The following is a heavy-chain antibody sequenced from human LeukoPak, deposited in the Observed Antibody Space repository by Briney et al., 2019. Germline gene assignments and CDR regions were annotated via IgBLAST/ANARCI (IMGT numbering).Heavy chain of an antibody. D-gene: IGHD4-17*01. CDR2: ISGSGGST. Sequence: HPGGSLRLSCAASGFTFSSYAMSWVRQAPGKGLEWVSVISGSGGSTYYADSVKGRFTISRDNSKNTLYLQMNSLRAEDTAVYYCAKVTERGYGDRHFDYWGQGTLVTVSS. CDR1: GFTFSSYA. J-gene: IGHJ4*02. V-gene: IGHV3-23*01. CDR3: AKVTERGYGDRHFDY.